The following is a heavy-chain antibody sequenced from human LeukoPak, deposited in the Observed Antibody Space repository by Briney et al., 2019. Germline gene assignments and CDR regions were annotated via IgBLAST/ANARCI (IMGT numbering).Heavy chain of an antibody. Sequence: ASVKVSCKSSGYTCTSYGISWVRQPPGQGLEWMGWISAYNGNTNYAQKLQGRVTMTTDTSTSTAYMELRSLRSDDTAVYYCARLSGFIVGAISHYYYYMDVWGKGTTVTVSS. CDR1: GYTCTSYG. J-gene: IGHJ6*03. V-gene: IGHV1-18*01. CDR3: ARLSGFIVGAISHYYYYMDV. CDR2: ISAYNGNT. D-gene: IGHD1-26*01.